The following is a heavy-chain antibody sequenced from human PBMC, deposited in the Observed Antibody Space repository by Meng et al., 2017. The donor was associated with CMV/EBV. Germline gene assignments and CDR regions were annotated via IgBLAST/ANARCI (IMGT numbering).Heavy chain of an antibody. CDR1: GGSFSGYY. CDR3: ARGLLGRMSYGMDV. D-gene: IGHD2-8*02. Sequence: GSLRLSCAVYGGSFSGYYWSWIRQPPGKGLEWIGEINHSGSTNYNPSLKSRVTISVDTSKNQFSLKLSSVTAADTAVYYCARGLLGRMSYGMDVWGQGTTVTVFS. J-gene: IGHJ6*02. CDR2: INHSGST. V-gene: IGHV4-34*01.